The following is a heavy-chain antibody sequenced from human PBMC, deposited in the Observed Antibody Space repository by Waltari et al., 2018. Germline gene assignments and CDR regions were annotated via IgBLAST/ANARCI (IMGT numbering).Heavy chain of an antibody. CDR1: GYTFTSYA. J-gene: IGHJ5*02. D-gene: IGHD3-16*01. V-gene: IGHV1-3*01. CDR3: ARRGEPYVALGGNWFDP. CDR2: INAGNGNT. Sequence: QVQLVQSGAEVKKPGASVKVSCKASGYTFTSYAMHWVRQAPGQRLEWMGWINAGNGNTKYSQKFQGRVTITRDTSASTAYMELSSLRSEDTAVYYCARRGEPYVALGGNWFDPWGQGTLVTVSS.